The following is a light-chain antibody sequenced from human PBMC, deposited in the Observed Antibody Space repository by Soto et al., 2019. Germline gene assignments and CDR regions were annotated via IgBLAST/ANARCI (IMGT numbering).Light chain of an antibody. CDR2: EVS. J-gene: IGLJ1*01. V-gene: IGLV2-8*01. CDR1: SSDVGGYNY. CDR3: RSYAGSMGV. Sequence: QSALTQPPSASGSPGQSVTISCTGTSSDVGGYNYVSWYQQHPGKAPKLMIYEVSKRPSGVPDRFSGSKSGNTASLTVSGLQAEDEADYYCRSYAGSMGVFGRGTKVTV.